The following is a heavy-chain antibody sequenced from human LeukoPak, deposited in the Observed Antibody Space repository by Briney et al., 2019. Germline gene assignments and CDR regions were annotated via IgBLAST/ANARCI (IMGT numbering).Heavy chain of an antibody. J-gene: IGHJ5*02. CDR3: AKPGIAAAGTRNNWFDP. CDR2: INHSGST. Sequence: PSETLSLTCAVYGGSFSGYYWSWIRQPPEKGLEWIGEINHSGSTNYNPSLKSRVTISIDTSKNQFSLRLSSVTAADTAVYYCAKPGIAAAGTRNNWFDPWGQGTLVTVSS. V-gene: IGHV4-34*01. CDR1: GGSFSGYY. D-gene: IGHD6-13*01.